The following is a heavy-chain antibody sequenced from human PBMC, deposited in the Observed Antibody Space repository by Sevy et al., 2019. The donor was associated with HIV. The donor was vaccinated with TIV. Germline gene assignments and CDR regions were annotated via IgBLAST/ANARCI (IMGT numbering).Heavy chain of an antibody. D-gene: IGHD7-27*01. CDR2: IKQDGSEK. CDR3: ARQRTGDAFDI. V-gene: IGHV3-7*01. Sequence: GGSVRLSCAASGFTFSSYWMSWVRQAPGKGLEWVANIKQDGSEKYYVDSVKSRFTISRDKAKNSLYLQMNSLRDEDTAVNYCARQRTGDAFDIWGQGTMVTVSS. CDR1: GFTFSSYW. J-gene: IGHJ3*02.